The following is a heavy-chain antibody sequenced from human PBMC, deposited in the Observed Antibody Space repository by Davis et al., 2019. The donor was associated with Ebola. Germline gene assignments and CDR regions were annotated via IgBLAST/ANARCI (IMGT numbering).Heavy chain of an antibody. CDR1: GYTFTSYG. Sequence: ASVKVSCKASGYTFTSYGITWVRQAPGQGLEWMGWINPHNGNTNYAQNVQGRVTMTTDTSTSTAYMEVGSLRSDDTAVYYCAAGGSRGGFDVWGQGTMVAVA. D-gene: IGHD1-26*01. J-gene: IGHJ3*01. CDR3: AAGGSRGGFDV. V-gene: IGHV1-18*04. CDR2: INPHNGNT.